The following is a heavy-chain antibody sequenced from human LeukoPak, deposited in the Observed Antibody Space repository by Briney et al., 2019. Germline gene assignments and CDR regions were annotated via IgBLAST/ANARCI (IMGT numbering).Heavy chain of an antibody. CDR2: ISSSGSTI. Sequence: GGSLRLSCAASGFTFSSYEMKWVRQAPGKGLEWVSYISSSGSTIYYADSVKGRFTISRDNAKNSLYLQMNSLRAEDTAVYYCASPEVAFDYWGQGTLVTVSS. V-gene: IGHV3-48*03. D-gene: IGHD5-12*01. J-gene: IGHJ4*02. CDR1: GFTFSSYE. CDR3: ASPEVAFDY.